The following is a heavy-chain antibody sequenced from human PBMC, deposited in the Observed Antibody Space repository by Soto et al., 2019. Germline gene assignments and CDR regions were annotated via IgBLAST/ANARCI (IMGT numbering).Heavy chain of an antibody. Sequence: SVKVSCKASGFTFTSSAVQWVRQARGQRLEWIGWIVVGSGNTNYAQKFQERVTITRDMSTSTAYMELSSLRSEDTAVYYCAAPLSGSCSYYYYGMDVWGQGTTVTVSS. CDR1: GFTFTSSA. V-gene: IGHV1-58*01. CDR2: IVVGSGNT. CDR3: AAPLSGSCSYYYYGMDV. D-gene: IGHD1-26*01. J-gene: IGHJ6*02.